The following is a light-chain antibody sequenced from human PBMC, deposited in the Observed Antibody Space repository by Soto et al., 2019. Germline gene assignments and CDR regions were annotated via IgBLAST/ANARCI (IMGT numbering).Light chain of an antibody. CDR2: LDSDGSH. J-gene: IGLJ2*01. CDR3: QTWGTGIHVV. Sequence: QSVLTQSPSASASLGASVKLTCTLSSGHSSYAIAWHQQQPEKGPRYLMKLDSDGSHTKGDAIPDRFSGSSSGAERYLTTSGLQSEDEADYCCQTWGTGIHVVFGGGTKLTVL. V-gene: IGLV4-69*01. CDR1: SGHSSYA.